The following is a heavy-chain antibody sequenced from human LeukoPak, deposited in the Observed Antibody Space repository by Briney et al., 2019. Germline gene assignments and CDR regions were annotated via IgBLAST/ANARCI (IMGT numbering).Heavy chain of an antibody. V-gene: IGHV4-59*01. D-gene: IGHD6-13*01. CDR2: IYYSGST. J-gene: IGHJ6*03. Sequence: SETLSLTCTVSGDSISSYYWSWIRQPPGKGLEWIGYIYYSGSTNYNPSLKSRVTISVDTSKNQFSLKLSSVTAADTAVYYCARTTEAHSWRTRYYDYYMDVWGKGTTVTVSS. CDR3: ARTTEAHSWRTRYYDYYMDV. CDR1: GDSISSYY.